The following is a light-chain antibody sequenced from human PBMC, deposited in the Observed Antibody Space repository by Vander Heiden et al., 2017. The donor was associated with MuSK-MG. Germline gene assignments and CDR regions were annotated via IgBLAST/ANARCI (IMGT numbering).Light chain of an antibody. J-gene: IGLJ2*01. V-gene: IGLV3-21*02. CDR1: NIGSKS. Sequence: SYDLTQPPSVSVAPGQTARITCGGNNIGSKSVHWYQLKPGQAPVLVVHDDRDRPSGIPERFSGSNSENTATLTISSVEAGDEADYHCQVWDDSSDHPIFGGGTELTVL. CDR2: DDR. CDR3: QVWDDSSDHPI.